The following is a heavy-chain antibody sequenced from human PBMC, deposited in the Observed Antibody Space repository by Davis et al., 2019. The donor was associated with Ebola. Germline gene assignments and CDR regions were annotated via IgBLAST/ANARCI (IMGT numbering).Heavy chain of an antibody. CDR1: GGSISSYY. J-gene: IGHJ5*02. CDR2: IYYSGST. Sequence: PSETLSLTFTVSGGSISSYYWSWIRQPPGKGLEWIGYIYYSGSTNYNPSLKSRVTISVDTSKNQFSLKLSSVTAADTAVYYCARVKDGSGSKYNWFDPWGQGTLVTVSS. CDR3: ARVKDGSGSKYNWFDP. V-gene: IGHV4-59*01. D-gene: IGHD3-10*01.